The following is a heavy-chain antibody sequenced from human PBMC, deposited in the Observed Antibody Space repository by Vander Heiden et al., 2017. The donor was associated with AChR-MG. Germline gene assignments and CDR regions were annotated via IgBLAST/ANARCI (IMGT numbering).Heavy chain of an antibody. CDR1: GFTFRSDA. D-gene: IGHD1-1*01. J-gene: IGHJ4*02. CDR3: ARERTRRYFDY. Sequence: QVQLVESGGGVVPPGRSLRLPCAAPGFTFRSDAMHWVRQAAGKGLEWVAVISYDGSNKYYADSVKGRFTISRDNSKNTLYLQMNSLGAEDTAVYYCARERTRRYFDYWGQGTLVTVSS. CDR2: ISYDGSNK. V-gene: IGHV3-30-3*01.